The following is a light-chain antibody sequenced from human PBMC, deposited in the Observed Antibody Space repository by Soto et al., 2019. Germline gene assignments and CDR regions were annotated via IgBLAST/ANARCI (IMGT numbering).Light chain of an antibody. J-gene: IGKJ4*01. Sequence: DIQLTESPSSLSASVGDRVTITCRASQGISGYLGWYQQKTGKAPNLLIYAASTLQSGVPSRFSGGGSGTDFTLTIRSLQPEDFATYYCRQGNVYPSTFGGGTKVDIK. V-gene: IGKV1-9*01. CDR1: QGISGY. CDR2: AAS. CDR3: RQGNVYPST.